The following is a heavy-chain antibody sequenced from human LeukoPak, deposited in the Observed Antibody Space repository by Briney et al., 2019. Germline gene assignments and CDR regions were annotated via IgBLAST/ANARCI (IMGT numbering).Heavy chain of an antibody. D-gene: IGHD3-10*01. CDR2: IYTSENT. J-gene: IGHJ5*02. CDR3: ARCLGFGESQSGFDP. Sequence: SETLSLTCTVSGGSISSYYWTWIRQPAGSGLEWIGRIYTSENTNYNPSLKSRVTISVDTSKNQFSLKLSSVTAADTAVYYCARCLGFGESQSGFDPWGQGTLITVSS. V-gene: IGHV4-4*07. CDR1: GGSISSYY.